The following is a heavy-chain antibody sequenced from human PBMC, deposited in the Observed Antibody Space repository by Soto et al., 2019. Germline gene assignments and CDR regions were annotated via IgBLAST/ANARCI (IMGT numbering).Heavy chain of an antibody. CDR2: LYYGGIT. CDR3: ARHRASAGYNWFDP. J-gene: IGHJ5*02. D-gene: IGHD6-13*01. CDR1: GGSISNYY. Sequence: QVQLQESGPGLVKPSETLSLTCTVAGGSISNYYWSWIRQPPGKGLEWIGYLYYGGITDYNPSLKSRFKMSVGTSKNQFSLKLNSVTAADTAVYYCARHRASAGYNWFDPWGQGTLVTVAS. V-gene: IGHV4-59*08.